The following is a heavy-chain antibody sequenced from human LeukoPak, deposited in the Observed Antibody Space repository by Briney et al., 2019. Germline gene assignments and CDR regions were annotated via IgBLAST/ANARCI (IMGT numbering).Heavy chain of an antibody. V-gene: IGHV3-30*18. J-gene: IGHJ4*02. CDR1: GFTFSSYG. CDR3: AKDYHGFDY. Sequence: PGGSLRLSCAASGFTFSSYGMDWVRQARGKGLEWVAVISYDGSNKYYADSVKGRFTISRDNSKNTLYLQMNSLRAEDTAVYYCAKDYHGFDYWGQGTLVTVSS. D-gene: IGHD2-8*01. CDR2: ISYDGSNK.